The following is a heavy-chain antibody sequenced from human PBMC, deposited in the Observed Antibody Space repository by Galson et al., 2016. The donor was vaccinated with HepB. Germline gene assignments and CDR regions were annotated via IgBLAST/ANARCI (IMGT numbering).Heavy chain of an antibody. CDR3: ARGVYGDHGWFDY. V-gene: IGHV3-23*01. Sequence: SLRLSCAASEFTCSSYAMAWVRQAPGKGLEWVSGISHSGGTTYYDDSVKGRFTVSRDNSKNTLFLQMNTLRAEDTAVYYCARGVYGDHGWFDYWGQGTLVTVSS. CDR1: EFTCSSYA. J-gene: IGHJ4*02. D-gene: IGHD4-17*01. CDR2: ISHSGGTT.